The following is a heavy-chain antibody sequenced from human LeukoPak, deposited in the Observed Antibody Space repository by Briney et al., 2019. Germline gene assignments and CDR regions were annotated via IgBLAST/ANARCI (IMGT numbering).Heavy chain of an antibody. V-gene: IGHV3-23*01. D-gene: IGHD2-21*01. CDR3: AREYSAAC. CDR2: VSRSGGST. J-gene: IGHJ4*02. Sequence: PGGSLRLSCAASGFTFSSYAMSWVRQAPGKGLEWVSGVSRSGGSTDYADSVKGRFTISRDNSKNTVYLQMNSLRAEDTAVYYCAREYSAACWGQGTLVTVSS. CDR1: GFTFSSYA.